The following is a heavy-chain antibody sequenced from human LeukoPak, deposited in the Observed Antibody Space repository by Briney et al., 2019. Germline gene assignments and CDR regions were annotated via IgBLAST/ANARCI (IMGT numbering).Heavy chain of an antibody. J-gene: IGHJ4*02. CDR3: AMVTMVRGVIDY. Sequence: SETLSLTCTVSGGSISSGGYYWSWVRQPPGKGLEWIEYIYYSGSTNYTPSLTPRVTISVDTSKHQFSLKLSSVTAADTAVYYCAMVTMVRGVIDYWGQGTLVTVSS. CDR2: IYYSGST. D-gene: IGHD3-10*01. V-gene: IGHV4-61*08. CDR1: GGSISSGGYY.